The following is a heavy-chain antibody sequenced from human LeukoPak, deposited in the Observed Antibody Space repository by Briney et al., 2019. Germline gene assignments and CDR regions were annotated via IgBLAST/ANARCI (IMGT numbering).Heavy chain of an antibody. V-gene: IGHV4-38-2*02. Sequence: PSKTLSLTCTVSGYSISSGYYWGWIRQPPGKGLEWIGSIYHSGSTYYNPSLKSRVTISVDTSKNQFSLKLSSVTAADTAVYYCAREDITMVRGVKSRYMDVWGKGTTVTVSS. D-gene: IGHD3-10*01. J-gene: IGHJ6*03. CDR2: IYHSGST. CDR1: GYSISSGYY. CDR3: AREDITMVRGVKSRYMDV.